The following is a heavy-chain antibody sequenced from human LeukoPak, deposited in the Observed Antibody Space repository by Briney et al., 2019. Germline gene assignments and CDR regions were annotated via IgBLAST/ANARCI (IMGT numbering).Heavy chain of an antibody. V-gene: IGHV4-59*01. CDR1: GGSISSYY. Sequence: SETLSLTCTVSGGSISSYYWSWIRQPPGKGLEWIGYIYYSGSTNYYPSLKSRVTISVDTSKNQFSLKLSSVTAADTAVYYCAREGGWYNWFDPWGQGTLVTVSS. J-gene: IGHJ5*02. CDR2: IYYSGST. D-gene: IGHD6-19*01. CDR3: AREGGWYNWFDP.